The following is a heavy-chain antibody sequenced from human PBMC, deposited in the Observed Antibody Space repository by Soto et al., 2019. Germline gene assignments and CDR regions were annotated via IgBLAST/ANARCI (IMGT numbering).Heavy chain of an antibody. CDR3: ARAEERWELRAFDI. V-gene: IGHV1-69*13. D-gene: IGHD1-26*01. CDR2: IIPIFGTA. J-gene: IGHJ3*02. Sequence: SVKVSCKASGGTFSSYAISWVRQAPGQGLEWMGGIIPIFGTANYAQKFQGRVTITADDSTSTAYMELSSLRSEDTAVYYCARAEERWELRAFDIWGQGTMVTVSS. CDR1: GGTFSSYA.